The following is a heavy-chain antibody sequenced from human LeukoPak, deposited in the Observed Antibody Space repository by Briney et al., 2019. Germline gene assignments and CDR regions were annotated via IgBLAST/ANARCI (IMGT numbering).Heavy chain of an antibody. J-gene: IGHJ5*02. V-gene: IGHV3-7*01. Sequence: PGGSLRLSCAAPGFSFSGNWMGWVRQAPGKGLEWVAHIRRDGSQKYYWDSVKGRFTISRDNAKNSLYLQMNSLRVEDTAVYYCARLGLEVGGPNWFDPWGQGTLVTVSS. CDR1: GFSFSGNW. CDR3: ARLGLEVGGPNWFDP. CDR2: IRRDGSQK. D-gene: IGHD1-1*01.